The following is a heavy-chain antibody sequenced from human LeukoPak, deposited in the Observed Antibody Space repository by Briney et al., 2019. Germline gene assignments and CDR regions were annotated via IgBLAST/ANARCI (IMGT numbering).Heavy chain of an antibody. CDR2: ISYDGSNK. CDR1: GFTFSSYS. J-gene: IGHJ4*02. D-gene: IGHD2-2*02. CDR3: ARSNIVVVPAAILDY. Sequence: PGGSLRLSCAASGFTFSSYSMNWVRQAPGKGLEWVAVISYDGSNKYYADSVKGRFTISRDNSKNTLYLQMNSLRAEDTAVYYCARSNIVVVPAAILDYWGQGTLVTVSS. V-gene: IGHV3-30*03.